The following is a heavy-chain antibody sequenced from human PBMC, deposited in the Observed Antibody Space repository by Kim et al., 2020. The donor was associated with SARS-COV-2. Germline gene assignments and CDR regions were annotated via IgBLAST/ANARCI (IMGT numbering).Heavy chain of an antibody. V-gene: IGHV3-23*01. Sequence: GGSLRLSCIGAPGFPFSTYAMNWIRQTPGKGLEWLSGISDSGDNTKYRDSVKGRFTISRDNSKNTVYLQMNSLRADDTAIYYCVSFPRASLQYLVFDFWGQGALVTVSS. CDR1: GFPFSTYA. CDR3: VSFPRASLQYLVFDF. J-gene: IGHJ4*02. D-gene: IGHD2-2*01. CDR2: ISDSGDNT.